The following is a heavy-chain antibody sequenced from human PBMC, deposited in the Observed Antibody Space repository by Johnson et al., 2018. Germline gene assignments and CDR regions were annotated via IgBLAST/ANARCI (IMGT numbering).Heavy chain of an antibody. J-gene: IGHJ6*02. V-gene: IGHV3-15*01. CDR3: AKVYGMVYGMDV. D-gene: IGHD2-8*01. CDR2: IKSKTDGGTT. CDR1: GFTFSNAW. Sequence: VQLVESGGGLVQPGGSLRLSCAASGFTFSNAWMSWVRQAPGKGLEWVGRIKSKTDGGTTDYAAPVKGRFTISRDDSKNTLYLQMNSLRAEDTAVYYCAKVYGMVYGMDVWGQGTTVTVSS.